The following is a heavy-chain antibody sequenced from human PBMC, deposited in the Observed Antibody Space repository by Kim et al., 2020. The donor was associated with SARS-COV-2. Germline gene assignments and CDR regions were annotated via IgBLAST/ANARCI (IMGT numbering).Heavy chain of an antibody. CDR1: GGSISSGGYY. V-gene: IGHV4-31*03. Sequence: SETLSLTCTVSGGSISSGGYYWSWIRQHPGKGLEWIGYIYYSGTTFYNPSLKSRVTISVDTSKNQFSLKLSSVTAADTAVYYCARGAGWAVTGKYAFDIWGQGTMVTVSS. CDR2: IYYSGTT. D-gene: IGHD4-4*01. J-gene: IGHJ3*02. CDR3: ARGAGWAVTGKYAFDI.